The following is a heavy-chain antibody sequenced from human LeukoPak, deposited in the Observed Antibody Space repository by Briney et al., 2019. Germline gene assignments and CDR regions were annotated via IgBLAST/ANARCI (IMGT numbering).Heavy chain of an antibody. CDR2: INSDGSTT. CDR3: AVLAGKSYAFDI. Sequence: GGSLRLSCAASGFTLRNYWMNWVRHAPGTGLVWVSRINSDGSTTGYADSVKGRFTISRDNAKNTLYLEMNSLRAEDTAVYYCAVLAGKSYAFDIWGQGTRVTVSS. CDR1: GFTLRNYW. J-gene: IGHJ3*02. D-gene: IGHD4/OR15-4a*01. V-gene: IGHV3-74*01.